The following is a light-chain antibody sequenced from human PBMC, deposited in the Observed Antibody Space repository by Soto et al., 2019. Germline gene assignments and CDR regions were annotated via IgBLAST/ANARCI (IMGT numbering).Light chain of an antibody. CDR1: AGAVTSAYY. J-gene: IGLJ2*01. CDR3: LLYYGGAQVL. V-gene: IGLV7-43*01. Sequence: QAVLTQEPSLTVSPGGTVTLTCASSAGAVTSAYYTNWLQQKPDQAPRALIYSTSEKHSWTPARFSGSLLGGKAALTLSAAQPEDEADYYCLLYYGGAQVLFGGGTKLTVL. CDR2: STS.